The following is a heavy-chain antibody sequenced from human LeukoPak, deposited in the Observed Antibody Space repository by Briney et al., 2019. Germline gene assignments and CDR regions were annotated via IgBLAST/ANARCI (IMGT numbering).Heavy chain of an antibody. D-gene: IGHD3-22*01. CDR1: GYTFTSYG. V-gene: IGHV1-18*01. J-gene: IGHJ4*02. CDR2: ISAYNGNT. CDR3: ARASALYYDSSGYLPYYFDY. Sequence: GASVKVSCKASGYTFTSYGISWVRQAPGQGLEWMGWISAYNGNTNYAQKLQGRVTMTTDTSTSTAYMELRSLRSDDTAGYYCARASALYYDSSGYLPYYFDYWGQGTLVTVSS.